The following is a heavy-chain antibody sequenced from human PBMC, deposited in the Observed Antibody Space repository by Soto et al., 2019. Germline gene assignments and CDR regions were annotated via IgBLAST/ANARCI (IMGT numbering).Heavy chain of an antibody. V-gene: IGHV1-8*01. CDR1: GYTFTDYD. CDR2: MNPSSGYI. D-gene: IGHD1-26*01. J-gene: IGHJ4*02. Sequence: ASVKVSCKASGYTFTDYDINWVRQASGQGLEWMGWMNPSSGYIGYAQKFQGRVTMTWDTSISTAYMELSSLKSADTAVYYCARFVRHQLPTIDYWGQGALVTVSS. CDR3: ARFVRHQLPTIDY.